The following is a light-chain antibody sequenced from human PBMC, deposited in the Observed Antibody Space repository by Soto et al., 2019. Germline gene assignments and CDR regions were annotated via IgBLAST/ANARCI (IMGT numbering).Light chain of an antibody. CDR2: KAS. J-gene: IGKJ4*01. CDR3: QQYEAYPLT. Sequence: DIQLTQSPSTLSASVGDRATITCRASQSISSWLAWYQQKPGKAPKLLVYKASSLESGVPPRFSGSGSGTEFTLTINTLQPDDFATYYCQQYEAYPLTFGGGTKVEI. V-gene: IGKV1-5*03. CDR1: QSISSW.